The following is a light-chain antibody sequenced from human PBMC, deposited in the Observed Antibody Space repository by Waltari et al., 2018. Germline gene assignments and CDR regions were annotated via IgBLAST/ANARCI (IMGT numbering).Light chain of an antibody. V-gene: IGKV3-20*01. Sequence: EIVLTQSPGTLSLSPGERATLSCRASQSVGSNYLVWYQQKPGQAPRLLIYGASSRATGIPDRFTGSGSGTDFTLTISRLEPDDFAVYYCQQYGTSSSFGQGTRLEIK. CDR2: GAS. J-gene: IGKJ5*01. CDR3: QQYGTSSS. CDR1: QSVGSNY.